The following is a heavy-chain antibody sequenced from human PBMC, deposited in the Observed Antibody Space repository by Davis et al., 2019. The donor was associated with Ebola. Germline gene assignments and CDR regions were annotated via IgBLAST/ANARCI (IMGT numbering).Heavy chain of an antibody. CDR3: ARGEVVTAMLIYYYYGMDV. D-gene: IGHD2-21*02. Sequence: GESLKISCAASGFTVSSNYMSWVRQAPGKGLECVSVIYGGGSTYYADSVKGRFTISRDNSKNTLYLQMNSLRAEDMAMYYCARGEVVTAMLIYYYYGMDVWGKGTTVTVSS. CDR1: GFTVSSNY. CDR2: IYGGGST. V-gene: IGHV3-66*01. J-gene: IGHJ6*04.